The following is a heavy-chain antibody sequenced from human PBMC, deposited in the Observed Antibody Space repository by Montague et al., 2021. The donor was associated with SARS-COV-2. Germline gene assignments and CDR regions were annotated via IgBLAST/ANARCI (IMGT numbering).Heavy chain of an antibody. Sequence: SETLSLTCAVYGGSFSGYYWSWIRQPPGKGLEWIGEINHSGSTNYNPSLKSRVTISVDTSKNQFSLKLSSVTAADTAVYYCARARQDVVVPALGIGAYYYYYYIDVWGKGTTVTVSS. J-gene: IGHJ6*03. V-gene: IGHV4-34*01. CDR1: GGSFSGYY. CDR2: INHSGST. CDR3: ARARQDVVVPALGIGAYYYYYYIDV. D-gene: IGHD2-2*01.